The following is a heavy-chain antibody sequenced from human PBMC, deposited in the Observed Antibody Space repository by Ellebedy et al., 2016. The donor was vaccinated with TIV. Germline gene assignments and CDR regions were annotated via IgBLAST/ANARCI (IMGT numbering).Heavy chain of an antibody. J-gene: IGHJ4*02. CDR2: ISGSGSI. V-gene: IGHV3-23*01. Sequence: GESLKISCAASGFTFSSYAMSWVRQAPGKGLEWVSTISGSGSIYYADSVKGRFTISRDNSKNTLYVQMNSLRADDTAVYYCAKTSDDYGDYWAYFDYWGQGTLVTVSS. D-gene: IGHD4-17*01. CDR1: GFTFSSYA. CDR3: AKTSDDYGDYWAYFDY.